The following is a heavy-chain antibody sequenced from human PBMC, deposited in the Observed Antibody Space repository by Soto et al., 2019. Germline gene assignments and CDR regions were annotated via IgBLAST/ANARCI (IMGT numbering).Heavy chain of an antibody. CDR1: GFTFSSYA. V-gene: IGHV3-30-3*01. J-gene: IGHJ5*02. CDR2: ISYDGSNK. D-gene: IGHD6-19*01. CDR3: ARGSSGWSEANWFDP. Sequence: PGGSLRLSCAASGFTFSSYAMHWVRQAPGKGLEWVAVISYDGSNKYYADSVKGRFTISRDNSKNTLYLQMNSLRAEDTAVYYCARGSSGWSEANWFDPWGQGTLVTVSS.